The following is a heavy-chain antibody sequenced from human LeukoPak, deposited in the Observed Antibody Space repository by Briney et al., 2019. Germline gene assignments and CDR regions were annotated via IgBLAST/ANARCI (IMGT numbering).Heavy chain of an antibody. CDR2: ISWNSGLI. D-gene: IGHD6-19*01. Sequence: GRSLRLSCVASGFTFGGFAMHWVRQAPGKGLEWVSGISWNSGLIAYADSVKGRFTISRDNAKNSLYLQMNSLTTEDTALYYCAKGGVAVTGTPNQGYFDYWGQGTLVTVSS. J-gene: IGHJ4*02. CDR3: AKGGVAVTGTPNQGYFDY. V-gene: IGHV3-9*01. CDR1: GFTFGGFA.